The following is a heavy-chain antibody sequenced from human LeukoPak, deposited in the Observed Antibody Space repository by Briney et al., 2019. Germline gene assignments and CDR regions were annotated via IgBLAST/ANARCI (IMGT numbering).Heavy chain of an antibody. CDR3: ARVGGDSGRGWDPADY. Sequence: ASVKVSCKASGYTFTGKYLHWVRQAPGQGLEWMGWINPNSGGTNYTQKFQGRVTLTRDTSISTAYMALSRLRFDDTAVYFCARVGGDSGRGWDPADYWGQGTLVTVSS. CDR2: INPNSGGT. V-gene: IGHV1-2*02. D-gene: IGHD4-17*01. J-gene: IGHJ4*02. CDR1: GYTFTGKY.